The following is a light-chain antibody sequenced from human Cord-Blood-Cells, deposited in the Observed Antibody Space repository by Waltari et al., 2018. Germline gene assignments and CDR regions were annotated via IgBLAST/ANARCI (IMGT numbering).Light chain of an antibody. V-gene: IGKV2-28*01. CDR2: LGS. J-gene: IGKJ4*01. CDR1: QSLLHSNGYNY. CDR3: MQALQTPRT. Sequence: DIVMIQSPLSLPVTPGEPASISCRSSQSLLHSNGYNYLDWYLQKQGQSPQLLIYLGSNRASGVPDRFSGSGSGTDFTLKISRVEAEDVGVYYCMQALQTPRTFGGGTKVEIK.